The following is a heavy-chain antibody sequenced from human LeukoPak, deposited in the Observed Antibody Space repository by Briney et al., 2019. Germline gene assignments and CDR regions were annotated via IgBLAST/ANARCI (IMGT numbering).Heavy chain of an antibody. CDR1: GFTFSSYW. J-gene: IGHJ4*02. Sequence: PGGSLRLSCAASGFTFSSYWMHWVRQAPGKGLVWVSRINSDGSSTSYADSVKGRFTISRDNAKNSLYLQMNSLRAEDTALYYCAKDIGSSGWSLYYFDYWGQGTLVTVSS. D-gene: IGHD6-19*01. CDR2: INSDGSST. CDR3: AKDIGSSGWSLYYFDY. V-gene: IGHV3-74*01.